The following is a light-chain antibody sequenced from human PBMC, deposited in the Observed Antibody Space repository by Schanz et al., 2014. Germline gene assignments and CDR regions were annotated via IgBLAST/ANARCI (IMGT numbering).Light chain of an antibody. CDR1: SSDVGGYNY. Sequence: QSVLTQPASVSGSPGQSITISCTGTSSDVGGYNYVSWYQQHPGKAPTLMIYDVSYRPAGVSNRFSGSKSGNTASLTISGLQAEDEADYYCSSYSTSSTLLFGGGTKLTVL. J-gene: IGLJ2*01. CDR3: SSYSTSSTLL. CDR2: DVS. V-gene: IGLV2-14*01.